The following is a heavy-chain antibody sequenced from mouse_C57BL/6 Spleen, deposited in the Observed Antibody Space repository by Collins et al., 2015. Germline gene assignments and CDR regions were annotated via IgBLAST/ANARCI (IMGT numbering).Heavy chain of an antibody. V-gene: IGHV1-55*01. Sequence: QVQLQQPGAELVKPGASVKMSCKASGYTFTSYWITWVKQRPGQGLEWIGDIYPGSGSTNYNERFKSKATLTVDTSSSTAYMQLSSLTSEDSAVYYCARLNGKDWYFDVWGTGTTVTVSS. J-gene: IGHJ1*03. CDR1: GYTFTSYW. D-gene: IGHD2-1*01. CDR2: IYPGSGST. CDR3: ARLNGKDWYFDV.